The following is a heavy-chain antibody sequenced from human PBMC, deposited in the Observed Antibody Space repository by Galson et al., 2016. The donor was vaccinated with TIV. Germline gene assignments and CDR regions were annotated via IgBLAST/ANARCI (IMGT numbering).Heavy chain of an antibody. J-gene: IGHJ3*02. CDR1: GDSISRGAFY. V-gene: IGHV4-61*02. Sequence: TLSLTCTVSGDSISRGAFYWSWLRQPAGKGLEWIGFIYTSGSTDYNPSLKSRVTISVDKSRNPFSLKLSSVTAADTAVYYCARECLGSGYHITSDAFDIWGQGTLVTVSS. CDR3: ARECLGSGYHITSDAFDI. CDR2: IYTSGST. D-gene: IGHD3-3*01.